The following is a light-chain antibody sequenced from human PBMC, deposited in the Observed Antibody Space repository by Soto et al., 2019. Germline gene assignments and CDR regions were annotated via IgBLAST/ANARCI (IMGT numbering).Light chain of an antibody. CDR3: AAWDGSLNGVL. CDR1: SSNIGTNT. CDR2: SNN. J-gene: IGLJ2*01. V-gene: IGLV1-44*01. Sequence: QSVLTTPPSASGTLGQRGTNSWSGSSSNIGTNTVNWYQQLPGSAPKFLIYSNNQRPSGVPDRCSGSKSGTSASLAFSGLQPDDEADYYCAAWDGSLNGVLFGGGTQLTVL.